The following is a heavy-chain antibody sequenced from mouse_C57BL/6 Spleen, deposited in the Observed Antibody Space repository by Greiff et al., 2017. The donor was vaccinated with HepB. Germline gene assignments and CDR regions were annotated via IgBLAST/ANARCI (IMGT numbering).Heavy chain of an antibody. CDR1: GFTFCDYY. V-gene: IGHV5-16*01. J-gene: IGHJ4*01. CDR2: INYDGSST. D-gene: IGHD4-1*01. Sequence: EVMLVESEGGLVQPGSSMKLSCTASGFTFCDYYMAWVRQVPEKGLEWVANINYDGSSTYYLDSLKSRFIISRDNAKNILYLQMSSLKSEDTATYYCARENWDLYAMDYWGQGTSVTVSS. CDR3: ARENWDLYAMDY.